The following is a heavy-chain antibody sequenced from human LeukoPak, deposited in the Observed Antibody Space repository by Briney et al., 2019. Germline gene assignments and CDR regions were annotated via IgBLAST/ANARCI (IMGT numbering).Heavy chain of an antibody. CDR1: GGSISSSNFY. CDR3: ARDQMYYDSSGYYPRGKNWFDP. D-gene: IGHD3-22*01. CDR2: IYYGGST. V-gene: IGHV4-39*07. Sequence: PSETLSLTCTVSGGSISSSNFYWGWIRQPPGKGLEWIGSIYYGGSTYYNPSLKSRVTISVDTSKNQFSLKLGSVTAADTAVYYCARDQMYYDSSGYYPRGKNWFDPWGQGTLVTVSS. J-gene: IGHJ5*02.